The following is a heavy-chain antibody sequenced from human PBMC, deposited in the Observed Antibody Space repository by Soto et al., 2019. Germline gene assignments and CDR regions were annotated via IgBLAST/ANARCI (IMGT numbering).Heavy chain of an antibody. CDR1: GFTFSSYG. CDR2: IWYDGSNK. D-gene: IGHD3-9*01. Sequence: GGSLRLSCAASGFTFSSYGMHWVRQAPGKGLEWVAVIWYDGSNKYYADSVKGRFTISRDNSKNTLYLQMNSLRAEDTAVYYCARDTEPPMYYDILTGNNAFDIWGQGTMVTVSS. V-gene: IGHV3-33*01. CDR3: ARDTEPPMYYDILTGNNAFDI. J-gene: IGHJ3*02.